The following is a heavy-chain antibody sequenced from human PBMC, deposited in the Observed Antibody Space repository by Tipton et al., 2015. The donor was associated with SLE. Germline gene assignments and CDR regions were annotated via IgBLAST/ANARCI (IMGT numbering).Heavy chain of an antibody. J-gene: IGHJ4*02. CDR1: GGSISSSNW. CDR3: ARSALTGGYYFDY. V-gene: IGHV4-4*02. D-gene: IGHD3-10*01. Sequence: TLSLTCAVSGGSISSSNWWSWVRQPPGKGLEWIGEIYHSGSTNYNPSLKSRVTISVDTSKNQFSLKLSSVTAADTAVYYCARSALTGGYYFDYWGQGTLVTVS. CDR2: IYHSGST.